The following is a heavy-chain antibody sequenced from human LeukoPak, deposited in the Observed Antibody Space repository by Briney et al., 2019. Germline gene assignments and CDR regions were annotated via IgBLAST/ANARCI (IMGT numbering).Heavy chain of an antibody. CDR2: ISTSGSTI. V-gene: IGHV3-48*03. CDR1: GFIFSSYE. D-gene: IGHD6-13*01. J-gene: IGHJ4*02. Sequence: PGGSLRLSCAGTGFIFSSYEMNWVRRAPGKVLEWVSYISTSGSTIYYADSVKGRSTMSRDSAKNSLYLQMNSLSAEDTAVYYCARYSSSWYATDYWGQGTLVTVSS. CDR3: ARYSSSWYATDY.